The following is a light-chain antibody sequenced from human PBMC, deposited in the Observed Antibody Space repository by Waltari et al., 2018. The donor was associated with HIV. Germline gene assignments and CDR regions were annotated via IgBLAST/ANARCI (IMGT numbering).Light chain of an antibody. CDR1: QSISSW. Sequence: DIQMTQSPSTLSASVGDRVTITCRASQSISSWLAWYQQKPGKAPKLLIYKASSLESGVPSRFSGSGSGTEFTLTISSLQPEDFATYYCQQSFSTMFTFGQGTRLHIK. CDR2: KAS. V-gene: IGKV1-5*03. J-gene: IGKJ2*01. CDR3: QQSFSTMFT.